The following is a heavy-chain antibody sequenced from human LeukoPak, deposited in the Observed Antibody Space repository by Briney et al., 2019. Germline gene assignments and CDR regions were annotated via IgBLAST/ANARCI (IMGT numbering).Heavy chain of an antibody. J-gene: IGHJ6*02. D-gene: IGHD2-21*01. CDR2: ISWNSGSI. Sequence: GGSLRLSCAASGFTFDDYAMHWVRQAPGKGLEWVSGISWNSGSIGYADSVKGRFTISRENSNNTLYLHMDSLRAEDTAVYYCAKAPVWNYYYGLDVWGQGTTVTVSS. CDR1: GFTFDDYA. CDR3: AKAPVWNYYYGLDV. V-gene: IGHV3-9*01.